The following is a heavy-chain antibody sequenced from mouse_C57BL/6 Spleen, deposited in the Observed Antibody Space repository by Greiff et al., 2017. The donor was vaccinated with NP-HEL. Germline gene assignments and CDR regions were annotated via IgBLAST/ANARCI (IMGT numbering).Heavy chain of an antibody. CDR1: GYSITSGYY. CDR2: ISYDGSN. Sequence: EVQRVESGPGLVKPSQSLSLTCSVTGYSITSGYYWNWIRQFPGNKLEWMGYISYDGSNNYNPSLKNRISITRDTSKNQFFLKLNSVTTEDTATYYCARPDDGYYGYFDVWGTGTTVTVSS. J-gene: IGHJ1*03. CDR3: ARPDDGYYGYFDV. D-gene: IGHD2-3*01. V-gene: IGHV3-6*01.